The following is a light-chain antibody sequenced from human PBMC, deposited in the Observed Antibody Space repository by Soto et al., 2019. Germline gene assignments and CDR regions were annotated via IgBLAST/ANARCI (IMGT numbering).Light chain of an antibody. CDR2: GAS. CDR1: QSVSSSY. Sequence: EIVLTQSPGTLSLSPGERATLSCRASQSVSSSYLAWYQQKPGQAPRLLIYGASSRATGIPDRFSGSGSGTDFTLTIRRQEPEDFAVYYCQQYGSSPQTFGQGTKMEIK. V-gene: IGKV3-20*01. CDR3: QQYGSSPQT. J-gene: IGKJ1*01.